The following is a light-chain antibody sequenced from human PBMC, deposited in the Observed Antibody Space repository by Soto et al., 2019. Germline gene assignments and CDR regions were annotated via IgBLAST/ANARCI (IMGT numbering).Light chain of an antibody. V-gene: IGKV1-33*01. CDR3: QQYNMMLSF. CDR1: HDVSRN. CDR2: DAS. Sequence: DIQMTQYPSSLSASVGDRVTIACQSSHDVSRNLNWFQQKPGEAPKLLIYDASNLERGVPSRFSASGSGTDCTFTISSLQPEDVATYYFQQYNMMLSFVGG. J-gene: IGKJ4*01.